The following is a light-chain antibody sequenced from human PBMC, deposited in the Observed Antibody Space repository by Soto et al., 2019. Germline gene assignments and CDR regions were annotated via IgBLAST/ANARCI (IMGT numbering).Light chain of an antibody. J-gene: IGKJ4*01. CDR2: RAS. Sequence: EIVMTQSPATLSVSPGERATLSCRASQSVSSNLAWYQQKPGQAPRLLIYRASTRATGVPTRISGSGSGTEFTLTIKSLQSEDFAVYYCKPYNNWPLTFGGGTKVDIK. V-gene: IGKV3D-15*01. CDR1: QSVSSN. CDR3: KPYNNWPLT.